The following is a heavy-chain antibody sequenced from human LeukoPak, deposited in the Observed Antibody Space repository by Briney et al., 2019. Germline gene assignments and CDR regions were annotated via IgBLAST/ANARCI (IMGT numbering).Heavy chain of an antibody. D-gene: IGHD3-10*01. CDR2: IRYDGSNK. J-gene: IGHJ6*02. V-gene: IGHV3-30*02. Sequence: PGGSLRLSCAASGFTFSSYGMHWVRQAPGKGLEWVAFIRYDGSNKYYADSVKGRFTISRDNSKNTLYLQMNSLRAEDTAVYYCAKAPNYYGSGSYYTLYYYYGMDAWGQGTTVTVSS. CDR3: AKAPNYYGSGSYYTLYYYYGMDA. CDR1: GFTFSSYG.